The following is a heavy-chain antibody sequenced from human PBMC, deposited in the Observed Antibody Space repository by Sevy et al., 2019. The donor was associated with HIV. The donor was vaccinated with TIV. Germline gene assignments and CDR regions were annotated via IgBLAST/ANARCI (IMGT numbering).Heavy chain of an antibody. CDR2: MNPNSGNT. CDR1: GXTFXXXD. J-gene: IGHJ4*02. CDR3: ARGGGYXPXXPXY. Sequence: ASVKVSCXASGXTFXXXDXNWVRQATGQGLEXMGWMNPNSGNTGYAQKFQGRVTMTMNTSISTAYMELSSLRSEDTAVYYCARGGGYXPXXPXYWGQGTLVTVSS. V-gene: IGHV1-8*01.